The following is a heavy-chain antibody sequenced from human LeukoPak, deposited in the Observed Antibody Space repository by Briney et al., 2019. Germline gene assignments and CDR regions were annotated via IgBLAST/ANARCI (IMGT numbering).Heavy chain of an antibody. CDR1: GFTFSSYS. J-gene: IGHJ4*02. Sequence: GGSLRLSCAASGFTFSSYSMNWVRQAPGKGLEWISYISSGSSTMYYADSVKGRFTISRDNANNSLYLQMNSLRGEDTAVHYCARGSSGEYWGQGTLVTVSS. CDR3: ARGSSGEY. D-gene: IGHD3-22*01. CDR2: ISSGSSTM. V-gene: IGHV3-48*01.